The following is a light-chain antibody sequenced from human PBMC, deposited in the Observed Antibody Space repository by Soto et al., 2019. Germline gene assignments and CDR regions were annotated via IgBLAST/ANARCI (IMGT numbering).Light chain of an antibody. Sequence: QAVVTQPPSVSGAPGQRVTISCTGSTSNIGTNYDVQWYQQLPGTAPKLLIYRNTHRPSGVPDRFSGSKSGTSASLAITGLQAEDEADYYCQSYDTSLTGSVFGGGTKLTVL. CDR1: TSNIGTNYD. V-gene: IGLV1-40*01. CDR2: RNT. J-gene: IGLJ3*02. CDR3: QSYDTSLTGSV.